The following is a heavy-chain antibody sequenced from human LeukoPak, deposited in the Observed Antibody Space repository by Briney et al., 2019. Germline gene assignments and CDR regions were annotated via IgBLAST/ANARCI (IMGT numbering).Heavy chain of an antibody. CDR1: GGSISSSSYY. D-gene: IGHD3-10*01. Sequence: SETLSLTCTVSGGSISSSSYYWGWIRQPPGKGLEWIGSIYYSGSTYYNPSLKSRVTISVDTSKNQFPLKLSSVTAADTAMYYCATRERGFYYGSGSFWFDPWGQGTLVTVSS. CDR3: ATRERGFYYGSGSFWFDP. J-gene: IGHJ5*02. V-gene: IGHV4-39*01. CDR2: IYYSGST.